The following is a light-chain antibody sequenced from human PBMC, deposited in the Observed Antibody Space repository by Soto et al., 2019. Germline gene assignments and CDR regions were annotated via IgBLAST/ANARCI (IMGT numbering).Light chain of an antibody. CDR3: PSDDNPLKGCV. CDR1: SSNIGADYE. J-gene: IGLJ1*01. Sequence: QSVLTQPPSVSGAPGQRVIISCTGGSSNIGADYEVHWYQQLPGTAPKLLIYGNTNRPSGVPDRFSGSKSGSSASLAITGLQAEDEAEYYCPSDDNPLKGCVFGTGTKLTVL. CDR2: GNT. V-gene: IGLV1-40*01.